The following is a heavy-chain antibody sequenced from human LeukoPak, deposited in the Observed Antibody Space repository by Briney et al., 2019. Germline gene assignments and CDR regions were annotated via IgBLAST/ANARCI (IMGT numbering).Heavy chain of an antibody. D-gene: IGHD6-19*01. CDR2: ISAYNGNT. V-gene: IGHV1-18*01. CDR1: GYTFTSYG. CDR3: ARDDSSGWWVAFDI. J-gene: IGHJ3*02. Sequence: ASVTVSCKASGYTFTSYGISWVRQAPGQGLEWMGWISAYNGNTNYAQKLQGRVTMATDTSTSTAYMELRSLRSDDTAVYYCARDDSSGWWVAFDIWGQGTMVTVSS.